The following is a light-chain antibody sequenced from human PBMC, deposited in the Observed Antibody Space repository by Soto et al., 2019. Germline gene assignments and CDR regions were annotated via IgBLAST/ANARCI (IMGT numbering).Light chain of an antibody. Sequence: DIQMTQYPSTLSATAGDRVTTTCRASQSISSWLAWYQQKPGKAPKLLIFAASSLQSGVPSRFSGSRSGPDFTLTISSLQPEDFATYYCQQSYSSPPTFGQGTKVDI. J-gene: IGKJ1*01. V-gene: IGKV1-39*01. CDR1: QSISSW. CDR3: QQSYSSPPT. CDR2: AAS.